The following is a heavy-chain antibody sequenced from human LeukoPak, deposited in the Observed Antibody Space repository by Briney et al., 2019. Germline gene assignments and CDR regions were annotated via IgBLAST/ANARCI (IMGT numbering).Heavy chain of an antibody. J-gene: IGHJ5*02. CDR2: TYYRSKWYN. CDR1: GDSVSSNSAA. Sequence: SQTLSPTCAISGDSVSSNSAAWNWIRQSPSRGLEWLGRTYYRSKWYNDYAVSVKSRITINPDTSKNQFSLQLNSVTPEDTAVYYCASGSSSWDLSYNWFDPWGQGTLVTVSS. CDR3: ASGSSSWDLSYNWFDP. V-gene: IGHV6-1*01. D-gene: IGHD6-13*01.